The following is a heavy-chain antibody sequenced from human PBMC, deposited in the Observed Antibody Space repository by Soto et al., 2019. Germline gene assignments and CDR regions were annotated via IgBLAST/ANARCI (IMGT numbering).Heavy chain of an antibody. CDR2: MRSGAKNFAT. CDR3: QLRDNMDV. CDR1: GFTFCGSS. J-gene: IGHJ6*04. V-gene: IGHV3-73*01. Sequence: EVQLVESGGGLVRPGGSLKVSCTVSGFTFCGSSIHWVRHSSGRGLEWVGRMRSGAKNFATEYGASMKGRFIISRDDSKNTAYLEMNSLTADDTAVYYCQLRDNMDVWGKGTTV.